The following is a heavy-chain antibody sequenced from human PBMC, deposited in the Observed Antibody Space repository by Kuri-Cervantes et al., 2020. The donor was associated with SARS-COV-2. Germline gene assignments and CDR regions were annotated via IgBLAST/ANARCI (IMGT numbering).Heavy chain of an antibody. CDR1: GGSLSSDNHY. Sequence: SETLSLTCLVSGGSLSSDNHYWGWIRQPPGKGLEWIGNIYYSGNTYYNPSLMGRVTISLDTSKNQVSLRLTSATAADTAVYYCGRVSWIQLWRRYSDSWGQGTLVTVSS. J-gene: IGHJ4*02. V-gene: IGHV4-39*07. CDR2: IYYSGNT. D-gene: IGHD5-18*01. CDR3: GRVSWIQLWRRYSDS.